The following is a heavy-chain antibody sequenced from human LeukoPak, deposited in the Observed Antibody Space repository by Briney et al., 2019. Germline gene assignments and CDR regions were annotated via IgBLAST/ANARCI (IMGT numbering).Heavy chain of an antibody. Sequence: SETLSLTCAVYGGSFSGYYWSWIRQPPGKGLEWIGEINHSGSTNYNPSLKSRVTISVDTSKDQFSLKLSSVTAADTAVYYCARAGGWIRLRPVHYYMDVWGKGTTVTVSS. D-gene: IGHD5-12*01. CDR1: GGSFSGYY. J-gene: IGHJ6*03. CDR3: ARAGGWIRLRPVHYYMDV. CDR2: INHSGST. V-gene: IGHV4-34*01.